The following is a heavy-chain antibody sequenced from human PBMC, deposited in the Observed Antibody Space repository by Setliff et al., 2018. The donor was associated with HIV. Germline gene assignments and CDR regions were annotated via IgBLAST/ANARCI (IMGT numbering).Heavy chain of an antibody. D-gene: IGHD7-27*01. CDR1: GGSFSGYS. CDR2: IHYGGFF. V-gene: IGHV4-34*01. Sequence: SETLSLTCAVYGGSFSGYSWGWIRQPPGKGLEWIGNIHYGGFFWYSPSLKSRVTISADTSKNQFSLKLSSVTAADTAVYYCARQPSWGSIDYWGQGTLVTVSS. CDR3: ARQPSWGSIDY. J-gene: IGHJ4*02.